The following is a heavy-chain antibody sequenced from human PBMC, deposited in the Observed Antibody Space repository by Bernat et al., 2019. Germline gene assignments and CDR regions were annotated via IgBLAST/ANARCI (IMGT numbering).Heavy chain of an antibody. CDR3: ARDGSSGYYPDY. CDR1: GGSISNYY. Sequence: QVQLQESGPGLVKPSETLSLSCTVSGGSISNYYWSWIRQPPGKGLECIGYIYYSGTTNYNPSLKSRVTISVDTSKNQFSLKLSSVTAADTAVYYCARDGSSGYYPDYWGQGILVTVSS. V-gene: IGHV4-59*01. D-gene: IGHD3-22*01. CDR2: IYYSGTT. J-gene: IGHJ4*02.